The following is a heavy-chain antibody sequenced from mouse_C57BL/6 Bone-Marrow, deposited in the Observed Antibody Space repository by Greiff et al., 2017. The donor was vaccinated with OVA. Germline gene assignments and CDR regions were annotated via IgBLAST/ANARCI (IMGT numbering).Heavy chain of an antibody. Sequence: QVHVKQPGTELVKPGASVKLSCKASGYTFTSYWMHWVKQRPGQGLEWIGNINPSNGGTNYNEKFKSKATLTVDKSSSTAYMQLSSLTSDDSAVYYCARTYYSGWFAYWGQGTLVTVSA. CDR2: INPSNGGT. CDR3: ARTYYSGWFAY. D-gene: IGHD2-12*01. V-gene: IGHV1-53*01. J-gene: IGHJ3*01. CDR1: GYTFTSYW.